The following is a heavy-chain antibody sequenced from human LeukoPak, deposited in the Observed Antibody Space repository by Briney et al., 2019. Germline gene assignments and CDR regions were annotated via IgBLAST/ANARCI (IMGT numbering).Heavy chain of an antibody. V-gene: IGHV1-18*01. Sequence: ASVKVSCKASGYTFTSYGISWVRQAPGEGLEWMGWISGYNGNTNYEQKLQGRVTLTTDTSTSTAYMELRRLRSDDTAVYYCARDIAAAGSRLFYWGQGTLVTVSS. J-gene: IGHJ4*02. D-gene: IGHD6-13*01. CDR2: ISGYNGNT. CDR3: ARDIAAAGSRLFY. CDR1: GYTFTSYG.